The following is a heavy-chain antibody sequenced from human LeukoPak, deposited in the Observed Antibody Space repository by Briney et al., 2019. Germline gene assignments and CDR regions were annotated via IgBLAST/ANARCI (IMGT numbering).Heavy chain of an antibody. CDR2: IYTCGST. D-gene: IGHD3-22*01. J-gene: IGHJ3*02. Sequence: SETLSLTCTVSGGSISSGSYYWSWIRQPAGKGLEWIGRIYTCGSTNCNPSLKSRVTISVDTSKNQFSLKLSSVTAADTAVYYCARDRTGYYDSSGYPLDAFDIWGQGTMVTVSS. V-gene: IGHV4-61*02. CDR1: GGSISSGSYY. CDR3: ARDRTGYYDSSGYPLDAFDI.